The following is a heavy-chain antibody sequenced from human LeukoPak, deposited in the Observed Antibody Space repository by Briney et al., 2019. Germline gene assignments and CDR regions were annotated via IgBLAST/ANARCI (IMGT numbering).Heavy chain of an antibody. CDR1: GYSISSGYY. CDR2: IYHTGSV. J-gene: IGHJ4*02. Sequence: KPSVTLSLTCAVSGYSISSGYYWGWIRQPPGKGLEWIGTIYHTGSVYYNPSLKSRVTISVDTSTNDISLKVTSVTAADTAVYYCAREPARTPMGTYWGQGTLVTVSS. CDR3: AREPARTPMGTY. D-gene: IGHD5-18*01. V-gene: IGHV4-38-2*02.